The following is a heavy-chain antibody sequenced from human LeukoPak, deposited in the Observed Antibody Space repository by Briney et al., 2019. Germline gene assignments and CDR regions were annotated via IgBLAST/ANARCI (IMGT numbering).Heavy chain of an antibody. V-gene: IGHV3-48*03. D-gene: IGHD3-10*02. Sequence: GGSLRLSCAASGFTFSSYEMNWVRQAPGKGLDGVSYISSSGSTIYYADSVKGRFTISRDNAKNSLYLQMNSLRAQDTAVYYCAELGITMIGGVWGKGTTVTMSS. CDR2: ISSSGSTI. CDR3: AELGITMIGGV. CDR1: GFTFSSYE. J-gene: IGHJ6*04.